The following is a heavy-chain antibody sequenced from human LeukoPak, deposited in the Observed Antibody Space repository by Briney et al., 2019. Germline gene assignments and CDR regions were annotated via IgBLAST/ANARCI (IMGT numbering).Heavy chain of an antibody. CDR1: GYSISSGYY. CDR2: IYHSGST. V-gene: IGHV4-38-2*01. Sequence: SETLSLTCAVSGYSISSGYYWGWIRQPPGKGLEWIGSIYHSGSTYYNPSLKSRVTISVDTSKNQFSLKLNSVTAADWAVYYCARQDPGDAFDIWGQASMVTVSS. J-gene: IGHJ3*02. CDR3: ARQDPGDAFDI.